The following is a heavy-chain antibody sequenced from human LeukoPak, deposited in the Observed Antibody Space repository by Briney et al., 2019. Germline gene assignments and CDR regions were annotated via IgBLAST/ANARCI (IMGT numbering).Heavy chain of an antibody. D-gene: IGHD3-3*02. J-gene: IGHJ4*02. CDR3: ARIGSAAFTDY. CDR1: GFTFSSYS. Sequence: GGSLRLSCAASGFTFSSYSMNWVRQAPGEGLEWVSAISDSGGAIYYADSVKGRFTTSRDNSKNSLFLQMNSLRAEDTAVYYCARIGSAAFTDYWGQGTLVTVSS. CDR2: ISDSGGAI. V-gene: IGHV3-23*01.